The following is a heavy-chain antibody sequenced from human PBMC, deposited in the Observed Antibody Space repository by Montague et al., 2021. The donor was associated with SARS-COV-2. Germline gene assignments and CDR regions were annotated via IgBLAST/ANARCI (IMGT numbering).Heavy chain of an antibody. CDR1: GGSFSGYY. D-gene: IGHD2-15*01. V-gene: IGHV4-59*08. CDR2: ISDSGST. CDR3: ARHYSATLPAVY. J-gene: IGHJ4*02. Sequence: SETLSLTCAVYGGSFSGYYWSWIRQPPGKGLEWIGYISDSGSTNYNPSPTSRVTMSVDTSKNQFSLKVNSVTAADTAVYYCARHYSATLPAVYWGQGTLVTVSS.